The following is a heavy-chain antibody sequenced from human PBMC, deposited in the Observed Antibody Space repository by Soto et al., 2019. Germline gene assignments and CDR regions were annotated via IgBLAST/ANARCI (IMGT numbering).Heavy chain of an antibody. Sequence: ASVKVSCKASGGTFSSYTISWVRQAPGQGLEWMGRIIPILGIANYAQKFQGRVTITADKSTSTAYMELSSLRSEDTAVYYCAREVAEDYDSSGFDAFDMWGPGTMVTVSS. CDR1: GGTFSSYT. CDR3: AREVAEDYDSSGFDAFDM. D-gene: IGHD3-22*01. J-gene: IGHJ3*02. CDR2: IIPILGIA. V-gene: IGHV1-69*04.